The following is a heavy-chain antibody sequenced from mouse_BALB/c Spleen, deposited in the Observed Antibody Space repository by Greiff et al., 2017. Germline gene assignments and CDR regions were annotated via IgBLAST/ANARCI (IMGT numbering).Heavy chain of an antibody. CDR1: GYTFTSYW. CDR2: INPSTGYT. Sequence: VMLVESGAELAKPGASVKMSCKASGYTFTSYWMHWVKQRPGQGLEWIGYINPSTGYTEYNQKFKDKATLTADKSSSTAYMQLSSLTSEDSAVYYCTSLLRLPYYAMDYWGQGTSVTVSS. J-gene: IGHJ4*01. D-gene: IGHD1-2*01. V-gene: IGHV1-7*01. CDR3: TSLLRLPYYAMDY.